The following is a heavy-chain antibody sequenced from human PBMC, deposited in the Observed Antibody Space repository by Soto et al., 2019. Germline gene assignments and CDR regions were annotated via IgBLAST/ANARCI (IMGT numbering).Heavy chain of an antibody. CDR2: TCRYGREL. V-gene: IGHV3-74*01. D-gene: IGHD1-1*01. CDR3: VRGTTAWRGMDY. Sequence: LRLSCAASGFTFSTYCMHWVRHTPGTGLVWVSRTCRYGRELYYADSVKGRFTISRDDAKNTLYLQMDSLRVEDTGIYYCVRGTTAWRGMDYWGQGALVTVSS. CDR1: GFTFSTYC. J-gene: IGHJ4*02.